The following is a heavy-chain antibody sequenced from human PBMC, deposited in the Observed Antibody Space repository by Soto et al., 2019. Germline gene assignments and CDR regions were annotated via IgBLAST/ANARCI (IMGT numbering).Heavy chain of an antibody. CDR2: ISYDGSNK. J-gene: IGHJ4*02. CDR3: AKDRLEGGNSLDDY. V-gene: IGHV3-30*18. CDR1: GFTFSSYG. Sequence: QVQLVESGGGVVQPGRSLRLSCAASGFTFSSYGMHWVRQAPGKGLEWVAVISYDGSNKYYADSVKGRFTISRDNSKNTLYLQMNSLRAEDTAVYYGAKDRLEGGNSLDDYWGQGTLVTVSS. D-gene: IGHD2-21*02.